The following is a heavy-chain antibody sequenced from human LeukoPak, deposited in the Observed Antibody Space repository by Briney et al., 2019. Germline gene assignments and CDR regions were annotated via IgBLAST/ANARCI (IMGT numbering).Heavy chain of an antibody. D-gene: IGHD6-19*01. J-gene: IGHJ3*02. CDR3: ASSSGWRPHDAFDI. V-gene: IGHV3-11*01. CDR1: GFPFSDNY. Sequence: PGGPLSPSCPASGFPFSDNYMSWTPRAPGKGLEGVSTISSSGSTIYYADSVKGRFTISRDNAKNSLYLQMNSLRAEDTAVYYCASSSGWRPHDAFDIWGQGTMVTVSS. CDR2: ISSSGSTI.